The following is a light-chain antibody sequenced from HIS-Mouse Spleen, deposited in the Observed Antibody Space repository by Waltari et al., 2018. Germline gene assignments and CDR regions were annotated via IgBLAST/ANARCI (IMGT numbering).Light chain of an antibody. CDR1: QSVLYSSNNKNY. CDR2: WAS. Sequence: IVMTQSPDSLAVSTGERATLHCKSSQSVLYSSNNKNYLAWYQHKPGQRPKLLIYWASTRESGVPDRFSSSGSGTDFTLTISSLQAEDVAVYYCQQDYSTPLTFGGGTKVEIK. CDR3: QQDYSTPLT. V-gene: IGKV4-1*01. J-gene: IGKJ4*01.